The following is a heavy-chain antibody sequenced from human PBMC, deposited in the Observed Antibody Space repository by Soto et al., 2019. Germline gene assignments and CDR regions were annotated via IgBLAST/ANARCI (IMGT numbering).Heavy chain of an antibody. D-gene: IGHD2-15*01. CDR1: GGSFRREA. CDR2: ILPFFGTA. Sequence: QVQLVQSGAEVKKPGSSVKVSCKASGGSFRREAINWLRQAPGQGPEWMGNILPFFGTADYAQKLQGSVTATADMSTTTVSMALNSLRVEDTAVSYCASAHAFGGNSEAFEVWGQGTTVIVSS. V-gene: IGHV1-69*14. CDR3: ASAHAFGGNSEAFEV. J-gene: IGHJ3*01.